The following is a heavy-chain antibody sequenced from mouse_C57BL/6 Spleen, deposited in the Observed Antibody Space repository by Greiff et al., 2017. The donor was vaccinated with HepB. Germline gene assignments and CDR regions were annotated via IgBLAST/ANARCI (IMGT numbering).Heavy chain of an antibody. CDR1: GYTFTSYW. Sequence: QVQLQQPGAELVMPGASVKLSCKASGYTFTSYWMHWVKQRPGQGLEWIGEIDPSDSYTNYNQKFKGKSTLTVDKSSSTAYMQLSSLTSEDSAVYYGARSTTVVANYAMDYWGQGTSVTVSS. D-gene: IGHD1-1*01. CDR3: ARSTTVVANYAMDY. V-gene: IGHV1-69*01. CDR2: IDPSDSYT. J-gene: IGHJ4*01.